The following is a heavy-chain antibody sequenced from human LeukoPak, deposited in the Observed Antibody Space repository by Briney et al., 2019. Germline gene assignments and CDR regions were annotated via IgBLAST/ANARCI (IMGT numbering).Heavy chain of an antibody. J-gene: IGHJ4*02. CDR3: ARDFRTQLDGYSPPYHFDY. V-gene: IGHV3-21*01. D-gene: IGHD5-24*01. CDR2: IDISSTHI. CDR1: GFPFSIHS. Sequence: GGSLRLSCAASGFPFSIHSMSWVRQAPGKGLEWVSSIDISSTHIYYADSMKGRFTISRDNAKNSLFLQMNSLRAEDTAVHYCARDFRTQLDGYSPPYHFDYWGQGALVTVSS.